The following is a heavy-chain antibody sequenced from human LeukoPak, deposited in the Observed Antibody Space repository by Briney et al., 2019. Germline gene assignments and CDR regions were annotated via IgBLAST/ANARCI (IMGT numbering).Heavy chain of an antibody. Sequence: SETLSLTCTVSGGSISSYYWSWIRQPPGKGLEWIGYIYYSGSTYYNPSLKSRVTISVDTSKDQFSLKLSSVTAADTAVYYCAGLKLAAAVFDPWGQGTLVTVSS. J-gene: IGHJ5*02. D-gene: IGHD6-13*01. CDR1: GGSISSYY. CDR2: IYYSGST. V-gene: IGHV4-59*06. CDR3: AGLKLAAAVFDP.